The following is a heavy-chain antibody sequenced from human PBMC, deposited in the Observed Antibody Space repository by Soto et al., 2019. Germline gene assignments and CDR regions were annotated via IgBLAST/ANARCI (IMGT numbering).Heavy chain of an antibody. CDR1: GGSISSSSYY. J-gene: IGHJ4*02. CDR2: IYYSGST. V-gene: IGHV4-39*01. CDR3: ARLVYDSSGYRPG. D-gene: IGHD3-22*01. Sequence: QLQLQESGPGLVKPSETLSLTCTVSGGSISSSSYYWGWIRQPPGKGLEWIGSIYYSGSTYSNPSLHSRVTISVDTSKHQSSLKLSSVTAAPTAVYYCARLVYDSSGYRPGWGQGTLVTVSS.